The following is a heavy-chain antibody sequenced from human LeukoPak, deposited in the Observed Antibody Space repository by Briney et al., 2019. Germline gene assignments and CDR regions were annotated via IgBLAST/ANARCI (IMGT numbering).Heavy chain of an antibody. CDR2: ISASGDRR. Sequence: PGGSLRLSCAASRFTFDNYAMGWVRQAPGKGLEWVSTISASGDRRYYADSVRGRFTISRDNSENTLYLQMNSLRAEDTAVYYCAKAPPSIYFYIWHFDYWGQGTLVAVSS. D-gene: IGHD2/OR15-2a*01. V-gene: IGHV3-23*01. J-gene: IGHJ4*02. CDR1: RFTFDNYA. CDR3: AKAPPSIYFYIWHFDY.